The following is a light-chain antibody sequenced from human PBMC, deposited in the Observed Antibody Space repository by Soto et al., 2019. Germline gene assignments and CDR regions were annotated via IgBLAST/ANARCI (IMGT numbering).Light chain of an antibody. J-gene: IGKJ2*01. V-gene: IGKV3-20*01. CDR2: GAS. CDR3: QQYGSSHMYT. CDR1: QSLSGNY. Sequence: DIVLTQSPGTLSLSPGERATLSCRASQSLSGNYLAWYQQRPGQPPRLLIYGASSRATGIPDRFSGSGSGTDVTLTISRLEPADFAVYICQQYGSSHMYTFGQGTKLEIK.